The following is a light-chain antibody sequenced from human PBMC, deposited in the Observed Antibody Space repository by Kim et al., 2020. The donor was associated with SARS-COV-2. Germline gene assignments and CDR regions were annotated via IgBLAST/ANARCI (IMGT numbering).Light chain of an antibody. CDR3: SSYAGSGLGV. V-gene: IGLV2-23*02. Sequence: QSALTQPASVSGSPGQSITISCTGTNSDVGTYNLVSWYQQHPGKAPKLMIYEVNNRPSGVSDRFSGSKSGNTASLTISGLQAEDEADYYCSSYAGSGLGVFGGGTK. CDR1: NSDVGTYNL. J-gene: IGLJ3*02. CDR2: EVN.